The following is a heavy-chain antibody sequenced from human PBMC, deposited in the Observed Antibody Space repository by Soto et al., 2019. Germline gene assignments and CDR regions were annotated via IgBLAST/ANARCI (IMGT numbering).Heavy chain of an antibody. CDR1: GGTFSSYS. V-gene: IGHV1-69*13. CDR2: IIPIFGTA. CDR3: ARGYYYDSSGESPGDYYYGMDV. Sequence: GASVKVSCKASGGTFSSYSISWVLQAPGQGLEWMGGIIPIFGTANYAQKFQGRVTITADESTSTAYMELSSLRSEDTAVYYCARGYYYDSSGESPGDYYYGMDVWGQGTTVTVSS. D-gene: IGHD3-22*01. J-gene: IGHJ6*02.